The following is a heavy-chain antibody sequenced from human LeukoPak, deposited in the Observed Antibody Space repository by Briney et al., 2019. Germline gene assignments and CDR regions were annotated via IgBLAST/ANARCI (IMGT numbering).Heavy chain of an antibody. V-gene: IGHV7-4-1*02. CDR2: INTNTGNP. J-gene: IGHJ1*01. D-gene: IGHD6-13*01. CDR1: GYTFTSYA. Sequence: ASVKVSCKASGYTFTSYAMNWVRQAPGQGLEWMGWINTNTGNPTYAQGFTGRFVFSLDTSVSTAYLQISSLKAEDTAVYYCAREDGIAAAPGDPYFQHWGQGTLVTVSS. CDR3: AREDGIAAAPGDPYFQH.